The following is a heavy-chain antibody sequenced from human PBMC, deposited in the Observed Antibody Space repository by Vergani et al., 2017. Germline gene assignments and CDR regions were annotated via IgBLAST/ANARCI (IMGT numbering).Heavy chain of an antibody. CDR1: GFTFSSYS. Sequence: EVQLVESGGGLVKPGGSLRLSCAASGFTFSSYSMNWVRRAPGKGLEWVSSISSSSSYIYYADSVKGRFTISRDNAKNSLYLQMNSLRAEDTAVYYCARGRSGNYLMAVWGQGTLVTVSS. J-gene: IGHJ4*02. V-gene: IGHV3-21*01. D-gene: IGHD1-26*01. CDR2: ISSSSSYI. CDR3: ARGRSGNYLMAV.